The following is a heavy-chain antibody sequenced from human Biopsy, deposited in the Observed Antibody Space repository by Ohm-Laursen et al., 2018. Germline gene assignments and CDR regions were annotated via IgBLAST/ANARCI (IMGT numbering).Heavy chain of an antibody. CDR1: PFTFSSDS. D-gene: IGHD2-8*01. CDR3: ARDDGFYARTSGMDV. V-gene: IGHV3-21*01. CDR2: INSDASYI. J-gene: IGHJ6*02. Sequence: GSLRLSCAASPFTFSSDSVNWVRQAPGKGLEWVSYINSDASYIYYGVSVRGRFTISRDNAKNSVYLQMNSLRVEDTAVYYCARDDGFYARTSGMDVWGQGTTVTVPS.